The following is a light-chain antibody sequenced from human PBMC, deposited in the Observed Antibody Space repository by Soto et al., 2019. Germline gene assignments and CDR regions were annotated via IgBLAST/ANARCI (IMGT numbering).Light chain of an antibody. CDR2: EVS. Sequence: QSALTQPASVSGSPGQSIAISCTGTTGDVGGYNYVSCYQQHPGKVPKLLIHEVSNRPSGVSNRFSGSKSGNTTSLTISGLQVEDEADYYCLSNPSTISYVFGTGTKVTVL. CDR1: TGDVGGYNY. V-gene: IGLV2-14*01. J-gene: IGLJ1*01. CDR3: LSNPSTISYV.